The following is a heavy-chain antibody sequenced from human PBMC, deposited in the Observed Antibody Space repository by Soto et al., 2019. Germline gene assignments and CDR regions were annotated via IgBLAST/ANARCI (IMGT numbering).Heavy chain of an antibody. CDR2: IKQDGSEK. Sequence: EVQLVESGGGLVQPGGSLRLSCAASGFTFSSYWMSWVRQAPGKGLEWVANIKQDGSEKYYVYSVKGRFTISRDNAKNSLYLQMNSLRAEDTAVYYCERGRGCSTGCHNFDYWGQGTLVTVSS. CDR1: GFTFSSYW. J-gene: IGHJ4*02. D-gene: IGHD2-2*01. V-gene: IGHV3-7*01. CDR3: ERGRGCSTGCHNFDY.